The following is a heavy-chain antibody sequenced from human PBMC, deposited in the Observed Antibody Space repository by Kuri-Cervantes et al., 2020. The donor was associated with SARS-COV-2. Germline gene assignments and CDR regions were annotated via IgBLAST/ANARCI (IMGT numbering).Heavy chain of an antibody. CDR1: GGSISSYY. Sequence: ESLKISCTVSGGSISSYYWSWIRQPAGKGLEWIGYIYTSGSTYYNPSLKSRVTISVDTSKNQFSLKLSSVTAADTAVYYCARELRASKYFDLWGRGTLVTVSS. CDR2: IYTSGST. J-gene: IGHJ2*01. V-gene: IGHV4-4*09. D-gene: IGHD2-21*01. CDR3: ARELRASKYFDL.